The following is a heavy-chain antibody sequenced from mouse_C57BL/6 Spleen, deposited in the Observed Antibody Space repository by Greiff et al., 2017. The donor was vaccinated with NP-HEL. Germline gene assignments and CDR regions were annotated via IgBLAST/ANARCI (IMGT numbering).Heavy chain of an antibody. CDR3: ARRVDSTTVVSYWYFDV. J-gene: IGHJ1*03. Sequence: VKLQQPGAELVKPGASVKMSCKASGYTFTSYWITWVKQRPGQGLEWIGDIYPGSGSTNYNEKFKSKATLTVDTSSSTAYMQLSSLTSEDSAVYYCARRVDSTTVVSYWYFDVWGTGTTVTVSS. V-gene: IGHV1-55*01. D-gene: IGHD1-1*01. CDR1: GYTFTSYW. CDR2: IYPGSGST.